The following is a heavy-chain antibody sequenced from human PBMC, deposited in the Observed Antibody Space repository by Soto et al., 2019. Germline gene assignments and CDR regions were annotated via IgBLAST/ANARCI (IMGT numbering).Heavy chain of an antibody. CDR2: ISWSSNYI. D-gene: IGHD3-16*01. Sequence: EDLLVQSGGGLVQPGRSLRLSCAPSGFTFDDYAMHWVRQAPGKGLEWVAGISWSSNYIGYADSVKGRFTNSRDNAKNFLYLQMNRLRLGDRALYYFMKEKGGGVLWGQGSLVTVSS. V-gene: IGHV3-9*01. CDR1: GFTFDDYA. J-gene: IGHJ4*02. CDR3: MKEKGGGVL.